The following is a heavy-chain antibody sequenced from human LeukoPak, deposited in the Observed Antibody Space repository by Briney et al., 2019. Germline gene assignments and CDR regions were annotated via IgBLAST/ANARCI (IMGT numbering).Heavy chain of an antibody. Sequence: AGGSLRLSCVVSGFTLSGHSINWVRQAPGKGLEWVSSISSSSSYIYYADSVKGRFTISRDNSKNTLYLQMNSLRAEDTAVYYCAKEDYYDSSGYYYYYYYYMDVWGKGTTVTISS. CDR2: ISSSSSYI. D-gene: IGHD3-22*01. J-gene: IGHJ6*03. CDR3: AKEDYYDSSGYYYYYYYYMDV. CDR1: GFTLSGHS. V-gene: IGHV3-21*01.